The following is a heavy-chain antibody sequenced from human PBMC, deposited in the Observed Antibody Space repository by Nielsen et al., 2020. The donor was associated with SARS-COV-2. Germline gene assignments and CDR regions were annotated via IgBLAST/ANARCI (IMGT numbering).Heavy chain of an antibody. D-gene: IGHD2-2*01. CDR3: ARGPRDYDCSSTSCPPLRTENWFDP. J-gene: IGHJ5*02. CDR2: IYYSGST. CDR1: GGSISSGGYY. Sequence: SETLSLTCTVSGGSISSGGYYWSWIRQHPGKGLEWIGYIYYSGSTNYNPSLKSRVTISVDTSKNQFSLKLSSVTAADTAVYYCARGPRDYDCSSTSCPPLRTENWFDPWGQGTLVTVSS. V-gene: IGHV4-31*03.